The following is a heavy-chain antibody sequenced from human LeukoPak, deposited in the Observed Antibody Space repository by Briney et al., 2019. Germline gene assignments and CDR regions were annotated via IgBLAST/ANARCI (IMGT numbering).Heavy chain of an antibody. J-gene: IGHJ6*03. V-gene: IGHV4-59*08. Sequence: PSDTLSLTCSVAGRYISSYYWTWIRQPPGRRPEWIGHIYSSGSPNYNPSLKSRVTMSVDTSSDQFSLKLSCVNVTDTAVYYCARGDYYHYYYMDVWGKGTTVTVSS. CDR1: GRYISSYY. CDR3: ARGDYYHYYYMDV. CDR2: IYSSGSP.